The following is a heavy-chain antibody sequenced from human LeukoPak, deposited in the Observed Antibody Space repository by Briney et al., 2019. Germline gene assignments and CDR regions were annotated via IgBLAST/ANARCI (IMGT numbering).Heavy chain of an antibody. J-gene: IGHJ3*02. CDR2: INPNSGGT. Sequence: ASVKVSCKASGYTFTGYYMHWVRQAPGQGLEWMGWINPNSGGTNYAQKFQGRVTMTRDTSISTAYMELSRLRSDDTAVYYCARGGYSSSWYRTLFAFDIWGQGTMVTVSS. CDR3: ARGGYSSSWYRTLFAFDI. D-gene: IGHD6-13*01. V-gene: IGHV1-2*02. CDR1: GYTFTGYY.